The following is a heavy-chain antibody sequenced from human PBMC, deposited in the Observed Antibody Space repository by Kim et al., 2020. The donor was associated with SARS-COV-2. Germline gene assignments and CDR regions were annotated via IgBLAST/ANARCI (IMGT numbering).Heavy chain of an antibody. D-gene: IGHD6-19*01. J-gene: IGHJ4*02. V-gene: IGHV3-30*07. CDR3: ARDGGSGWSPSYYFDN. Sequence: SVKGRFTSSRDTSKNRLYLQMSSLRVEDTAVYYCARDGGSGWSPSYYFDNWGQGTLVTVSS.